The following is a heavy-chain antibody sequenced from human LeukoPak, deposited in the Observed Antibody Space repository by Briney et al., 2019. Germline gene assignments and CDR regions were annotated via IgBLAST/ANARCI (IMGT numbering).Heavy chain of an antibody. CDR1: GYTFTGYY. V-gene: IGHV1-2*04. Sequence: ASVKVSCKASGYTFTGYYMHWVRQAPGQGLEWMGWINPNSGGTNYAQKFQGWVTMTRDTSISTAYMALSRLRSDDPAVYYCARSVRLVSSGGLEFDYWGQGTLVTVSS. J-gene: IGHJ4*02. D-gene: IGHD6-19*01. CDR3: ARSVRLVSSGGLEFDY. CDR2: INPNSGGT.